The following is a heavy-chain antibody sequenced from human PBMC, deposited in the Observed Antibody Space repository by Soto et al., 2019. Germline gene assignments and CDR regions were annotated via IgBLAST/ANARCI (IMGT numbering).Heavy chain of an antibody. Sequence: EVQLVESGGGLVKPGGSLRLSCAASGFTFSNAWMSWVRQAPGKGLEWVGRIKSKTDGGTTDYAAPVKGRFTISRDDSKNTLYLQMNSLKTEDTAVYYCTYISGWLSNYYYGMDVWGQGTTVTVSS. CDR1: GFTFSNAW. V-gene: IGHV3-15*01. CDR3: TYISGWLSNYYYGMDV. CDR2: IKSKTDGGTT. J-gene: IGHJ6*02. D-gene: IGHD6-19*01.